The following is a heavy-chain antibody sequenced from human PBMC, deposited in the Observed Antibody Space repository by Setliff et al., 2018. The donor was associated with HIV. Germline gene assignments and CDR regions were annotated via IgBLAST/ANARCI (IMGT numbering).Heavy chain of an antibody. J-gene: IGHJ5*02. CDR2: IYTSGST. V-gene: IGHV4-61*09. CDR1: GGSISSGSYY. CDR3: ARERSALLWKNWFDP. D-gene: IGHD3-10*01. Sequence: PSETLSLTCTVSGGSISSGSYYWSWIRQPAGKGLEWIGHIYTSGSTNYNPSLKRRVTISVDTSKNQFSLKLSSVTAADTAVYYCARERSALLWKNWFDPWGQGTLVTVSS.